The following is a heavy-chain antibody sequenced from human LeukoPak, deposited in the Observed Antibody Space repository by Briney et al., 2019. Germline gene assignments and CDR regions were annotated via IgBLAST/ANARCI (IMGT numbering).Heavy chain of an antibody. CDR1: GGSFSGYY. Sequence: SETPSLTCAVYGGSFSGYYWSWIRQPPGKGLEWIGEINHSGSTNYNPSLKSRVTISVDTSKNQFSLKLSSVTAADTAVYYCARDKIVAAGIGWFDPWGQGTPVTVSS. D-gene: IGHD6-13*01. CDR2: INHSGST. V-gene: IGHV4-34*01. CDR3: ARDKIVAAGIGWFDP. J-gene: IGHJ5*02.